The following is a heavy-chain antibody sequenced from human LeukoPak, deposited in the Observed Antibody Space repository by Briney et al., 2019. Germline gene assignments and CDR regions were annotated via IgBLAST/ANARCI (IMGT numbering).Heavy chain of an antibody. Sequence: GGSLRLSCAASGFTFSSNYMSWVRQAPGKGLEWVSVIYSGGSTYYADSVKGRFTISRDNSKNTLYLQMNSLRAEDTAVYYCARDLTYYYDSSGPWGQGTLVTVSS. J-gene: IGHJ5*02. CDR3: ARDLTYYYDSSGP. V-gene: IGHV3-66*01. CDR1: GFTFSSNY. D-gene: IGHD3-22*01. CDR2: IYSGGST.